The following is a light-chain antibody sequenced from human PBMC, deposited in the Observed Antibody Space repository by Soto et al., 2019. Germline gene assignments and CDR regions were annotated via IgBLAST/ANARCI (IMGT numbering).Light chain of an antibody. CDR2: GAS. J-gene: IGKJ5*01. V-gene: IGKV3-20*01. CDR3: QQSYSVPIT. Sequence: EIVLTQSPGTLSLSPGERATLSCRASQSVSSSYLAWYQQKPGQAPRLLIYGASTRATGIPARFSGSGSGTEFTLTISSLQSEDFATYYCQQSYSVPITFGQGTRLEIK. CDR1: QSVSSSY.